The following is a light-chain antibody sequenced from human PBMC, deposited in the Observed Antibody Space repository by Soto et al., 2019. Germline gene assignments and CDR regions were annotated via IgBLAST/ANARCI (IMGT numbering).Light chain of an antibody. Sequence: EVVWTQSPATLSLSPGERAPLSCRASQSVSTYLAWYQPKPGPAPRLLISDASNRATGIPARFSGSGSGTDFTLTIRSLEPEDFAVYYCQQRSNPFTFGPGTKLDIK. CDR2: DAS. V-gene: IGKV3-11*01. CDR1: QSVSTY. J-gene: IGKJ3*01. CDR3: QQRSNPFT.